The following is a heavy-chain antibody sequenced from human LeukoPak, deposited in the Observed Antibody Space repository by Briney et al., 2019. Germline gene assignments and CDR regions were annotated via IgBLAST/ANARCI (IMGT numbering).Heavy chain of an antibody. CDR3: TKDKNPMTYSYDSSGYYADAFDV. CDR1: GFTFSSYA. V-gene: IGHV3-23*01. D-gene: IGHD3-22*01. Sequence: QPGGSLRLSCAASGFTFSSYAMSWVRQAPGKGLEWVSAISGSGGSTYYADSVKGRFTISRDNSKNTLYLQMNSLRAEDTAVYYCTKDKNPMTYSYDSSGYYADAFDVWGQGTMVTVSS. J-gene: IGHJ3*01. CDR2: ISGSGGST.